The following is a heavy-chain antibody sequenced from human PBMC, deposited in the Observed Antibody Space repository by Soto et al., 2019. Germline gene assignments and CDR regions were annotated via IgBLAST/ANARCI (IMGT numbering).Heavy chain of an antibody. J-gene: IGHJ6*02. CDR3: ARDKDRLQLGGNYYYIVDV. CDR1: GGTFSTSA. Sequence: QVQLVQSGAEVKKPGSSVKVSCKTSGGTFSTSAISWVRQAPGQGLEWVGGIMPVFPTPDYAQNLQGRVTITADDSTTTAYLELTSLRADDTAVYYCARDKDRLQLGGNYYYIVDVWGQGTAITVSS. CDR2: IMPVFPTP. V-gene: IGHV1-69*12. D-gene: IGHD1-1*01.